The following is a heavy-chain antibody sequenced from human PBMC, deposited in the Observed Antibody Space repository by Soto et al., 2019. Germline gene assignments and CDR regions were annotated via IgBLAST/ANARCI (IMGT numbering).Heavy chain of an antibody. V-gene: IGHV3-72*01. D-gene: IGHD3-10*01. J-gene: IGHJ4*02. CDR2: SRTRADNYAT. CDR3: VLWVRGIINY. Sequence: EVQLVESGGGLVQPGGSLRLSCAISGITFSDHDIDWVRPAAGKGLEWLGRSRTRADNYATDYAASVKGRFTFSRDDSKSSLSLQMRSLKTGDTAMYYCVLWVRGIINYWGQGTLVTVSS. CDR1: GITFSDHD.